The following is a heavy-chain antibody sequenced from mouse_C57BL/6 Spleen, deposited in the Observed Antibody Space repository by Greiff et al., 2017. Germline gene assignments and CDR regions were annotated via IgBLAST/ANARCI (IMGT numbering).Heavy chain of an antibody. V-gene: IGHV5-4*01. CDR3: ARVDYLYYFDY. J-gene: IGHJ2*01. CDR2: ISDGGSYT. CDR1: GFTFSSYA. Sequence: EVQLVESGGGLVKPGGSLKLSCAASGFTFSSYAMSWVRQTPEKRLEWVATISDGGSYTYYPDNVKGRFTISRDNAKNNLYLQMSHLKAEDTAMYYCARVDYLYYFDYWGQGTTLTVSS. D-gene: IGHD2-4*01.